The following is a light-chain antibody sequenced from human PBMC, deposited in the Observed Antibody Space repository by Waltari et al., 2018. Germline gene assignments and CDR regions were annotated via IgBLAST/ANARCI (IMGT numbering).Light chain of an antibody. CDR2: EVS. J-gene: IGLJ2*01. Sequence: QSALTQPPSASGSPGQSVTISCTGTSSDGGGYNYVSGYQQHPGKAPKLMIYEVSQRPSGVPDRFSGSKSGDTASLTVSGLQAEDEADYYCSSFAGTNNFVVFGGGTKLTV. CDR1: SSDGGGYNY. V-gene: IGLV2-8*01. CDR3: SSFAGTNNFVV.